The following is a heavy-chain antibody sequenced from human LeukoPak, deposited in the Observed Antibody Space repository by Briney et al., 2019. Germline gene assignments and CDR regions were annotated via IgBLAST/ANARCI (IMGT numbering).Heavy chain of an antibody. CDR1: GGSISSSSYY. CDR2: IYYSGST. J-gene: IGHJ4*02. V-gene: IGHV4-39*07. CDR3: ASKPSYGDYVFDY. Sequence: PSETLSLTCTVSGGSISSSSYYWGWIRQPPGKGLEWIGSIYYSGSTYYNPSLKSRVTISVDTSKNQFSLKLSSVTAADMAVYYCASKPSYGDYVFDYWGQGTLVTVSS. D-gene: IGHD4-17*01.